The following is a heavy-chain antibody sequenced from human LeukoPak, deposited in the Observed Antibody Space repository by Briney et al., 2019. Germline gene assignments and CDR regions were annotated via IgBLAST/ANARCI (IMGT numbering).Heavy chain of an antibody. CDR2: IYYSGST. CDR1: GGSINSYY. V-gene: IGHV4-59*01. Sequence: SETLSLTCTVSGGSINSYYWSWIRQPPGKGLEWIGYIYYSGSTEYNPSLKSRVTISVDTSKNQCSLKMSSVTAADTAVYYCARARDGHINNWFDPWGQGTLVTVSS. D-gene: IGHD5-24*01. J-gene: IGHJ5*02. CDR3: ARARDGHINNWFDP.